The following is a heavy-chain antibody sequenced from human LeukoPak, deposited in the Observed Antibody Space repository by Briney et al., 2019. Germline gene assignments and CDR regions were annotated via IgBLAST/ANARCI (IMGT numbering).Heavy chain of an antibody. Sequence: SETLSLTCTVSGGSISSGAYYWGWIRQPLGKGLEWIGSIYYSGSTYYNPSLKSRVTISVDTSKNQFSLKLSSVTAADTAVYYCARRNGKRSDLLWGQGTLVTVSS. CDR2: IYYSGST. J-gene: IGHJ4*02. D-gene: IGHD6-19*01. V-gene: IGHV4-39*01. CDR3: ARRNGKRSDLL. CDR1: GGSISSGAYY.